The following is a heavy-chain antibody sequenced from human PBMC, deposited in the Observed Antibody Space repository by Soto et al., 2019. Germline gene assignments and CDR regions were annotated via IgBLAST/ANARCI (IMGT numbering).Heavy chain of an antibody. CDR2: ILVGGST. D-gene: IGHD1-1*01. CDR3: AKATATSGGAFEI. CDR1: GFMCSSYD. Sequence: GGSLRLSCAVSGFMCSSYDMSWVRQAPGKGLEWVSTILVGGSTHYEDSVKGRFTISRDTSKNTVYLQMNSLTAGDTAFYYCAKATATSGGAFEIYGQGTMVTVSS. J-gene: IGHJ3*02. V-gene: IGHV3-23*01.